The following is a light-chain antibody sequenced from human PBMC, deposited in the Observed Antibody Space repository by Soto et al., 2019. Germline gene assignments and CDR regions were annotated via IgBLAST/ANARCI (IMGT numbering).Light chain of an antibody. Sequence: QSALTQPRSVSGSPGQSVTISCTGTSSDVGGYNYVSWYQQHPGKAPKLMIYDVSKRPSGVPDRFSSSKSGNTASLTISGLQAEDEADYYCCSYAGSPYYVFGTGTKLTVL. CDR2: DVS. CDR3: CSYAGSPYYV. CDR1: SSDVGGYNY. J-gene: IGLJ1*01. V-gene: IGLV2-11*01.